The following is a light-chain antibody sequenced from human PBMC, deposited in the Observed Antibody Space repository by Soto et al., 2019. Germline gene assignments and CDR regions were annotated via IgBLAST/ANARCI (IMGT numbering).Light chain of an antibody. J-gene: IGKJ1*01. Sequence: EIVLTQSPGTLSLSPGERATLSCRASQSVTNNYVAWYQQKPGQAPRLLIHDASSRATGIPDRFSGGGSGTDFTLTISRLEPEDFAVYFCQQTVHSPLTFGQGTRVDIK. CDR3: QQTVHSPLT. V-gene: IGKV3-20*01. CDR2: DAS. CDR1: QSVTNNY.